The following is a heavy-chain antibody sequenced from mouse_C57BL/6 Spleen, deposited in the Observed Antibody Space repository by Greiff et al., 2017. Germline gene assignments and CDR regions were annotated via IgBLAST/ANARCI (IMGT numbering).Heavy chain of an antibody. V-gene: IGHV1-74*01. Sequence: CTGRIHPSDSDTNYNQKFKGKATLTVDKSSSTAYMQLSSLTSEDSAVYYCAIITTVVAPFAYWGQGTLVTVSA. D-gene: IGHD1-1*01. CDR3: AIITTVVAPFAY. CDR2: IHPSDSDT. J-gene: IGHJ3*01.